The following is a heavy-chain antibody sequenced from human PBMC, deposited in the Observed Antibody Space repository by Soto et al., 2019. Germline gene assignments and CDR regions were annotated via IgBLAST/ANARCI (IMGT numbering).Heavy chain of an antibody. D-gene: IGHD3-22*01. CDR3: ARGYDSSGYYNY. J-gene: IGHJ4*02. V-gene: IGHV1-18*01. CDR2: ISAYNGNA. Sequence: EASVKVSCKASGYIFTSYVISWVRQAPGQGLEWMGWISAYNGNANYAQKLQGRVTMTTDTSTSTAYMELRSLRSDDTAVYYCARGYDSSGYYNYWGQGTLVTVSS. CDR1: GYIFTSYV.